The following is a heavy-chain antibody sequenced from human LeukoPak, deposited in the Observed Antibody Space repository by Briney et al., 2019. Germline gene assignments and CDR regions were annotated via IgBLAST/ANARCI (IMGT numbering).Heavy chain of an antibody. V-gene: IGHV4-31*03. J-gene: IGHJ5*02. CDR1: GGSISSSASY. D-gene: IGHD5-24*01. CDR3: ARTENYIPEDWFDP. CDR2: IYYSGGT. Sequence: SETLSLTCTVSGGSISSSASYWSWIRQHPGEGLEWIGYIYYSGGTYYNPSLKSRVTMSVDTSKNQFSLKLSSVTAADTAVYYCARTENYIPEDWFDPWGQGTLVTVSS.